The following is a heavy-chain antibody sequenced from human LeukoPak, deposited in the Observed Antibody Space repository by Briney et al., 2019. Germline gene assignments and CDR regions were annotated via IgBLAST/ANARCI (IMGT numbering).Heavy chain of an antibody. V-gene: IGHV3-30*03. CDR1: GFTFSSYG. J-gene: IGHJ4*02. Sequence: SGGSLRLSCAASGFTFSSYGMHWVRQAPGKGLEWVAVISYDGSNKYYADSVKGRFTISRDNSKNTLYPQMNSLRAEDTAVYYCARLPAYCSSTSCYYDYWGQGTLVTVSS. CDR3: ARLPAYCSSTSCYYDY. CDR2: ISYDGSNK. D-gene: IGHD2-2*01.